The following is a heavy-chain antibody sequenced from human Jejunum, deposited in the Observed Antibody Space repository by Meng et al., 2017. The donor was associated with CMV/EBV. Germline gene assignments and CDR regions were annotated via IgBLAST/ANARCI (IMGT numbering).Heavy chain of an antibody. Sequence: ERTFNRSTTRWGRQAPEQGLEWLGNIIPIFDKTNYAQQFQGRVTITADRSTNTAYMKLSSLRSDDTAVYYCAGGLGGTIAYWGQGTLVTVSS. D-gene: IGHD3-16*01. CDR1: ERTFNRST. V-gene: IGHV1-69*08. CDR3: AGGLGGTIAY. CDR2: IIPIFDKT. J-gene: IGHJ4*02.